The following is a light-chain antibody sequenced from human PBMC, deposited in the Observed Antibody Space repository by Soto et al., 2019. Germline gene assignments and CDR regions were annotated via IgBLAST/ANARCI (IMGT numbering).Light chain of an antibody. J-gene: IGKJ1*01. V-gene: IGKV3-20*01. Sequence: EIVLTQSPGTLSLSPGERATLSCRASQSVSSSYLAWYQQKPGQAPRLLIYGASTRATGIPDRFSGSGSGTDFTRTINRLEPGDFAVYFCQQYSISPRTFGQGTKVEIK. CDR1: QSVSSSY. CDR3: QQYSISPRT. CDR2: GAS.